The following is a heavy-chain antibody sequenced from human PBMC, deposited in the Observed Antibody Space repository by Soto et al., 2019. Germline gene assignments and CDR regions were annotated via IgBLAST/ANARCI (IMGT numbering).Heavy chain of an antibody. V-gene: IGHV4-30-2*01. CDR3: AAGGGLPRYY. Sequence: QLQLQESGSGLVKPSQTLSLTCAVSGGSISSGGYSWSWIRQPPGKGLEWIGYIYHSGSTYYNPSIKSRGTISVDRSKNQCSLKLSSVTAADTAVYYCAAGGGLPRYYWGQGTLVTVSS. J-gene: IGHJ4*02. CDR1: GGSISSGGYS. CDR2: IYHSGST. D-gene: IGHD5-12*01.